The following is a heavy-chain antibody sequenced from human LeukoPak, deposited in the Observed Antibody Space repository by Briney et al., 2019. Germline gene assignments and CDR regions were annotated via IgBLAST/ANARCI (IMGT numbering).Heavy chain of an antibody. D-gene: IGHD6-13*01. Sequence: PSQTLSLTCTVSGGSISSGGYYWSWIRRHPGKGLEWIGYIYYSGSTYYNPSLKSRVTISVDTSKNQFSLKLSSVTAADTAVYYCARGRRIAAVVDYWGQGTLVTVSS. CDR1: GGSISSGGYY. CDR3: ARGRRIAAVVDY. J-gene: IGHJ4*02. V-gene: IGHV4-31*03. CDR2: IYYSGST.